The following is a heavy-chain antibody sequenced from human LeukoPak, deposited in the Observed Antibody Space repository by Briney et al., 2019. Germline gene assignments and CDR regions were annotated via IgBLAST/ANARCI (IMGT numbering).Heavy chain of an antibody. V-gene: IGHV3-23*01. D-gene: IGHD3-3*01. J-gene: IGHJ4*02. CDR1: GLTFSNCA. CDR2: ITGSGDST. CDR3: ARGPYYDFWSGTPLDY. Sequence: GGSLRLACAASGLTFSNCAMNWVRQAPGKGLDWVSSITGSGDSTYYADSVKGRFTISRDNSRNTLYLQMNSLRAEDTAVYYCARGPYYDFWSGTPLDYWGQGTLVTVSS.